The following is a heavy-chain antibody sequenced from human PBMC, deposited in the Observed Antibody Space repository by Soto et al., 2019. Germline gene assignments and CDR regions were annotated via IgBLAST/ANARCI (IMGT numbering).Heavy chain of an antibody. CDR3: APPPTHYMDV. Sequence: PGGSLRLSCAASGFTFISYGMHWVRQAPGKGLEWVAVISYDGSNKYYADSVKGRFTISRDSSKNTLYLQMNSLRAEDTAVYYCAPPPTHYMDVWGKGTTVTVSS. CDR2: ISYDGSNK. J-gene: IGHJ6*03. V-gene: IGHV3-30*03. CDR1: GFTFISYG. D-gene: IGHD4-4*01.